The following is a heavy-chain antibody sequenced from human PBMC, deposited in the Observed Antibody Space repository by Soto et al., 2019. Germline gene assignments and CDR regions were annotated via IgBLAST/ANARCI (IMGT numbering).Heavy chain of an antibody. CDR2: IVPLPGTT. CDR1: GGTFTKYA. Sequence: QVQLVQSGAAVRKPGSSVKVSCKASGGTFTKYAITWVRQAPRQGLEWMGGIVPLPGTTNYAQKFRGRVTIIADESTSTAYSELSSLRSEDTAVYDCACGVGDLGGSSGWPDYAFDVWGQGTMVIVSS. D-gene: IGHD6-19*01. J-gene: IGHJ3*01. V-gene: IGHV1-69*01. CDR3: ACGVGDLGGSSGWPDYAFDV.